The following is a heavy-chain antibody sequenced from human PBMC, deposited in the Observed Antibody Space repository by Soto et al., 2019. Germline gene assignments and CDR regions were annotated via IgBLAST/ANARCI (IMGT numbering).Heavy chain of an antibody. CDR3: AKEGITIFGVVNNWFDP. D-gene: IGHD3-3*01. V-gene: IGHV4-39*02. Sequence: PSETLSLTCTVSGGSISSSSYYWGWIRQPPGKGLEWIGSIYYSGSTYYNPSLKSRVTISVDTSKNQFSLKLGSVTAADTAVYYCAKEGITIFGVVNNWFDPWGQGTLVTVSS. CDR1: GGSISSSSYY. CDR2: IYYSGST. J-gene: IGHJ5*02.